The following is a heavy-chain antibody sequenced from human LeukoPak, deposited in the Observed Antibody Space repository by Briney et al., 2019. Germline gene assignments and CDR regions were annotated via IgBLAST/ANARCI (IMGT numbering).Heavy chain of an antibody. CDR2: IYYSGST. D-gene: IGHD3-10*01. J-gene: IGHJ4*02. CDR1: GGSISSYY. Sequence: SETLSLTCTVSGGSISSYYWSWIRQPPGKGLEWIGYIYYSGSTNYNPSLKSRVTISVDTSKNQFSLKLSSVTAADTAVYYCARVGSTCIASVPKGLLWFGESSCSPFFDYWGQGTLVTVSS. V-gene: IGHV4-59*08. CDR3: ARVGSTCIASVPKGLLWFGESSCSPFFDY.